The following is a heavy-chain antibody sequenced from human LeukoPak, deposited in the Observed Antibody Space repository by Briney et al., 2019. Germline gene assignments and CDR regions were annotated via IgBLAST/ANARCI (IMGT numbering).Heavy chain of an antibody. CDR1: GGSISGYY. CDR2: IYYSGST. V-gene: IGHV4-59*08. J-gene: IGHJ4*02. Sequence: SETLSLTCTVSGGSISGYYWSWIRQPPGKGLEWIGYIYYSGSTNYNPSLKSRVTISVDTSKNQFSLKLSSVTAADTAVYYCARHVGVRDRDGFYDYWGQGTLVTVSS. CDR3: ARHVGVRDRDGFYDY. D-gene: IGHD5-24*01.